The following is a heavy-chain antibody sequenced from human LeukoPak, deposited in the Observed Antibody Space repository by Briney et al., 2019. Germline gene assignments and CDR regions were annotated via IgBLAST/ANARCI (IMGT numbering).Heavy chain of an antibody. D-gene: IGHD6-13*01. CDR3: ARVPFSSIWYADQMDV. Sequence: GGSLRLSCAASGFTFSSYSMNWVRQAPGKGLEWVSSISSSSSYIYYADSVKGRFTISRDNAKNSLYLQMNSLRAEDTAMYYCARVPFSSIWYADQMDVWGKGTTVTVSS. CDR1: GFTFSSYS. J-gene: IGHJ6*04. V-gene: IGHV3-21*01. CDR2: ISSSSSYI.